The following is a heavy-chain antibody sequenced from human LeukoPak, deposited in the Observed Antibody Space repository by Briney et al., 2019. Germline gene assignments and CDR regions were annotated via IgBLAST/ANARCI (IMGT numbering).Heavy chain of an antibody. CDR2: ISGSGGST. CDR1: GSTFSSYA. D-gene: IGHD6-13*01. Sequence: GGSLRLSCAAPGSTFSSYAMSWVRQAPGKGLEWVSGISGSGGSTYYADSVKGRFTISRDNSRNTLYLQMNSPRAEDTAVYYCAILPGYSSGWYEVNYWGQGTLVTVSS. CDR3: AILPGYSSGWYEVNY. V-gene: IGHV3-23*01. J-gene: IGHJ4*02.